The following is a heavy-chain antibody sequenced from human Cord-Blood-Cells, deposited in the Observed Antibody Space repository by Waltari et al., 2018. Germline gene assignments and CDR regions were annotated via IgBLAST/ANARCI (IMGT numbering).Heavy chain of an antibody. V-gene: IGHV3-30*18. CDR3: AKGVGFLEWLLSNWYFDL. Sequence: QVQLVESGGGVVQPGRSLRLSCAASGFTFSSYGMHWVRQAPGKGLEWVAVRSYDGSNKYYADSVKGRFTISRDNSKNTLYLQMNSLRAEDTAVYYCAKGVGFLEWLLSNWYFDLWGRGTLVTVSS. J-gene: IGHJ2*01. CDR2: RSYDGSNK. CDR1: GFTFSSYG. D-gene: IGHD3-3*01.